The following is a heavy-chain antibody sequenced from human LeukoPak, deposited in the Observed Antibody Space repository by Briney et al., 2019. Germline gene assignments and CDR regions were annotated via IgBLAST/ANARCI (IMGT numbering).Heavy chain of an antibody. CDR2: ISGSGGST. Sequence: GGSLRLSCAASGFTFSSYAMSWVRPAPGKGLEWVSAISGSGGSTYYADSVKGRFTISRDNSKNTLYLQMNSLRAEDTAVYYCAKDSRSSSWYWFDPWGQGTLVTVSS. J-gene: IGHJ5*02. V-gene: IGHV3-23*01. D-gene: IGHD6-13*01. CDR3: AKDSRSSSWYWFDP. CDR1: GFTFSSYA.